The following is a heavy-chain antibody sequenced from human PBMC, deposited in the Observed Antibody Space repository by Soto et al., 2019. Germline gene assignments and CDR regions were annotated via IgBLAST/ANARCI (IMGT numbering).Heavy chain of an antibody. CDR2: ISSGGST. V-gene: IGHV3-53*01. D-gene: IGHD6-19*01. CDR1: GFSVSSNY. Sequence: EVQLVESGGGLIQPGGSLRLSCAASGFSVSSNYMTWVRQAPGKGLEWVSLISSGGSTYYADSVKGRFTISRDNSKNTLYLQMDSLRVEDTAVYYCARDDSYKSGGWRNDAFDIWGQGTMVTVSS. J-gene: IGHJ3*02. CDR3: ARDDSYKSGGWRNDAFDI.